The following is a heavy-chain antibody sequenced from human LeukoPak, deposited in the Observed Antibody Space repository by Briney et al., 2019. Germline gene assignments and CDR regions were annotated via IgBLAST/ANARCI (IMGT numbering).Heavy chain of an antibody. CDR2: ILSDGTNK. CDR3: AKDRASGMYAPLFDY. J-gene: IGHJ4*02. V-gene: IGHV3-30*02. CDR1: GFTFSNYG. Sequence: PGGFLRLSCAASGFTFSNYGMHWVRQAPGKGLEWMAFILSDGTNKYYADSVKGRFTISRDNSKNTLYLQMNSLRAEDTAVYYCAKDRASGMYAPLFDYWGQGTLVTVSS. D-gene: IGHD2-8*01.